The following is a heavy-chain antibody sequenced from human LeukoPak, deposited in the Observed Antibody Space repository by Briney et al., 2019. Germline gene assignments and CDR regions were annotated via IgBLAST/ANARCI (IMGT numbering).Heavy chain of an antibody. D-gene: IGHD5-18*01. CDR2: VLDNVRT. CDR3: ATIKRGNIFGFFDF. CDR1: GGSISSHY. Sequence: PSETLSLTCTVSGGSISSHYWSWVRQPPGKGPEWIGYVLDNVRTKDNPSLSSRFTLSADTSKNQFSLRLTSVTAADTAVYYCATIKRGNIFGFFDFWGQGILVTVSS. V-gene: IGHV4-59*11. J-gene: IGHJ4*02.